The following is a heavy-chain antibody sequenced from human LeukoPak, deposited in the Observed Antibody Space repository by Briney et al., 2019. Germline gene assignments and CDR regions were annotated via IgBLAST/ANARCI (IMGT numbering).Heavy chain of an antibody. D-gene: IGHD1-7*01. J-gene: IGHJ4*02. Sequence: GGSLRLSCAASGFTFSSYSMNWVRQAPGKGLEWVSSISSSSGYIYYADSVKGRFTISRDNAKNSLYLHLNSLRAEVTAVYYCARERYNWNYAFDYWGQGTLVTVSS. V-gene: IGHV3-21*01. CDR3: ARERYNWNYAFDY. CDR1: GFTFSSYS. CDR2: ISSSSGYI.